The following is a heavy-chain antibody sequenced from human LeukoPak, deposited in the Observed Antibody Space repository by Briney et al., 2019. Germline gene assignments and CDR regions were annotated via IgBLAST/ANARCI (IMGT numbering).Heavy chain of an antibody. V-gene: IGHV4-39*01. J-gene: IGHJ4*02. D-gene: IGHD5-18*01. CDR3: VSPRGFSYGYFDY. CDR2: IYYSKNT. Sequence: SETLSLTCTVSGGSISSSSAYWGGIRQPPGKGLEWIGSIYYSKNTYYNPSLKSRVTISADTSKNQFSLTLGSVSATDTAVYYCVSPRGFSYGYFDYWGQRTLVTVSS. CDR1: GGSISSSSAY.